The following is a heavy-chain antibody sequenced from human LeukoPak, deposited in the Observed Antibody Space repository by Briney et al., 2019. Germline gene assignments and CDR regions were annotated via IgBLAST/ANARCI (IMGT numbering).Heavy chain of an antibody. CDR2: ISAYNGNT. J-gene: IGHJ6*03. Sequence: ASVKVSCKASGYTFTSYGISWVRQAPGQGLEWMGWISAYNGNTNYAQKPQGRVTMTTDTSTSTAYMELRSLRSDDTAVYYCARDLNGPYCSSTSCYRDYYYMDVWGKGTTVTVSS. V-gene: IGHV1-18*01. CDR1: GYTFTSYG. D-gene: IGHD2-2*01. CDR3: ARDLNGPYCSSTSCYRDYYYMDV.